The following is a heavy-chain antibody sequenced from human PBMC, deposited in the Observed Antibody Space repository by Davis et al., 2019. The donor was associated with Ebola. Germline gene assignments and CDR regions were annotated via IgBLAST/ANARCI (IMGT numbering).Heavy chain of an antibody. CDR3: ARGTMVQGVISYWYFDL. Sequence: GESLKISCAASGFNFGTYWMSWVRQVPGKGLEWVSVIYSGGSTYYADSVKGRFTISRDNSKNTLYLQMNSLRAEDTAVYYCARGTMVQGVISYWYFDLWGRGTLVTVSS. CDR1: GFNFGTYW. D-gene: IGHD3-10*01. V-gene: IGHV3-53*01. J-gene: IGHJ2*01. CDR2: IYSGGST.